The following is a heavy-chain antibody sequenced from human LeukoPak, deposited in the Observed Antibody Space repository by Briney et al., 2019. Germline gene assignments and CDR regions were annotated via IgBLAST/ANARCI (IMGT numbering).Heavy chain of an antibody. CDR1: GYTFTGYY. Sequence: ASVKVSCKASGYTFTGYYLHWVRQAPGQGLEWVGWINPHSGGANYAQKFQGSVTMTRDTSISTAYMELSRLRSDDTAVFYCARAKEGYNYYYYGMDVWGQGTTVTVSS. V-gene: IGHV1-2*02. CDR2: INPHSGGA. D-gene: IGHD5-12*01. J-gene: IGHJ6*02. CDR3: ARAKEGYNYYYYGMDV.